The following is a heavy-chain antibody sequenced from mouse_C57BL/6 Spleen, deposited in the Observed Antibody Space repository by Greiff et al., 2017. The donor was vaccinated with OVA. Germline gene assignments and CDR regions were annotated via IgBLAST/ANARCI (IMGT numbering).Heavy chain of an antibody. V-gene: IGHV5-12*01. Sequence: EVQVVESGGGLVQPGGSLKLSCAASGFTFSDYYMYWVRQTPEKRLEWVAYISNGGGSTYYPDTVKGRFTISRDNAKNTLYLQMSRLKSEDTAMYYCARGGPHWYFDVWGTGTTVTASS. CDR2: ISNGGGST. J-gene: IGHJ1*03. CDR1: GFTFSDYY. CDR3: ARGGPHWYFDV.